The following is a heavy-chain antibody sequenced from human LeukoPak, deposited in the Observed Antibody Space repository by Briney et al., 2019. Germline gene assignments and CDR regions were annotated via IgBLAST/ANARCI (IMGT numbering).Heavy chain of an antibody. CDR2: INWNGGST. Sequence: GGSLKLSRAASGFTFDDYGMSWVRQAPGKGLEWVSGINWNGGSTGYADSVKGRFTISRDNAKNSLYLQMNSLRAEDTALYYCARHPFPHEEIVGAHWGQGTLVTVSS. CDR3: ARHPFPHEEIVGAH. V-gene: IGHV3-20*04. J-gene: IGHJ4*02. CDR1: GFTFDDYG. D-gene: IGHD1-26*01.